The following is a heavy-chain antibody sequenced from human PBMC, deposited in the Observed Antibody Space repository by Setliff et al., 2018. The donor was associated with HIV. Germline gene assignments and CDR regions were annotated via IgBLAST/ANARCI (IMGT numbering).Heavy chain of an antibody. CDR2: INHSGST. D-gene: IGHD2-8*01. Sequence: PSETLPLTCAVYGESFNTYFWSWIRQPPGKGLEWIGQINHSGSTNYNPSLRSRVTISIGTSKNQFSLKLSSVTAADTAVYYCATGLIMAPDYWGQGSLVTVSS. CDR1: GESFNTYF. CDR3: ATGLIMAPDY. V-gene: IGHV4-34*01. J-gene: IGHJ4*02.